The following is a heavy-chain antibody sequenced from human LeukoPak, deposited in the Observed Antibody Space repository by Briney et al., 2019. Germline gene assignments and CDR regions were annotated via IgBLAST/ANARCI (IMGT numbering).Heavy chain of an antibody. D-gene: IGHD3-10*01. CDR2: INHSGRT. CDR1: GGSFSGYY. J-gene: IGHJ4*02. CDR3: ARGVDYYGV. V-gene: IGHV4-34*01. Sequence: PSETLSLTCAVYGGSFSGYYWNWIRQPPGKGLEWIGEINHSGRTNYNPSLKSRVTISVDTSKKQFSLKLSSVTAADTAVYYCARGVDYYGVWGQGTLVTASS.